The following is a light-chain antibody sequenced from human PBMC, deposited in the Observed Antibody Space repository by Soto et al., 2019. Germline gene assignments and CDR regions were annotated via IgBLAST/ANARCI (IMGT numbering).Light chain of an antibody. CDR2: NVN. Sequence: QSVLTQPASVSGSPGQSITISCSGTNSDIGAYDYVSWYQQHPGKPPKLIIYNVNNRPSGVSFRFSGSKSANTASLTISGLQTEDEADYYCLSHTTRRIYVFGPGTKSPS. J-gene: IGLJ1*01. CDR1: NSDIGAYDY. CDR3: LSHTTRRIYV. V-gene: IGLV2-14*03.